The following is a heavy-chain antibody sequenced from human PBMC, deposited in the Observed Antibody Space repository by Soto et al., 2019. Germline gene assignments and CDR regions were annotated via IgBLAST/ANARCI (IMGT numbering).Heavy chain of an antibody. CDR1: GGTFSSYA. CDR3: ARDLYSSSRAAYYYGMDV. Sequence: SVKVSCKASGGTFSSYAISCVRQAPGQGLEWMGGIIPIFGTANYAQKFQGRVTITADESTSTAYMELSSLRSEDTAVYYCARDLYSSSRAAYYYGMDVWGQGTTVTVSS. CDR2: IIPIFGTA. V-gene: IGHV1-69*13. D-gene: IGHD6-6*01. J-gene: IGHJ6*02.